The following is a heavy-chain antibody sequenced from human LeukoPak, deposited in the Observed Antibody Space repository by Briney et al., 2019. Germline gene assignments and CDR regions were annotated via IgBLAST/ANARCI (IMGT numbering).Heavy chain of an antibody. Sequence: PGGSLRLSCAASGFTFSSYSMNWVRQAPGKGLEWVSSISSSSSYIYYADSVKGRFTISRDNAKNSLYLQMNSLRAEDTAVYYCARLITMIVEDAFDIWGQGTMVTVSS. CDR2: ISSSSSYI. J-gene: IGHJ3*02. CDR1: GFTFSSYS. CDR3: ARLITMIVEDAFDI. V-gene: IGHV3-21*01. D-gene: IGHD3-22*01.